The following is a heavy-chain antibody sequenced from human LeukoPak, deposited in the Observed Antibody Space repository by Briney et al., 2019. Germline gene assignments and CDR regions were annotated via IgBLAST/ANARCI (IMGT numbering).Heavy chain of an antibody. CDR3: ARGRSADGGVYFDY. J-gene: IGHJ4*02. D-gene: IGHD6-13*01. CDR2: INYSGGT. CDR1: GGSFSGYY. V-gene: IGHV4-34*01. Sequence: SETLSLTCGVYGGSFSGYYWSWICQPPVKGLEWIGEINYSGGTDYNPSLKSRVTMSVDTSKNHFSLKLSSVTAADTAVYYCARGRSADGGVYFDYWGQGTLVTVSS.